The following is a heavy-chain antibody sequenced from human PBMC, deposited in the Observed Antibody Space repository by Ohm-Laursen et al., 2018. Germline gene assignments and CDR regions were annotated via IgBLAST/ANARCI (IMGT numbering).Heavy chain of an antibody. J-gene: IGHJ3*01. CDR3: ARTRNFQPYDV. CDR2: SRDKANSYTT. Sequence: GSLRLSCAASGFTFDDFAMHWVRQAPGEGLELVARSRDKANSYTTAYVASVKGRFSISRDDSENSLYLQMNSLKTEDTAVYYCARTRNFQPYDVWGQGTMVIVSS. D-gene: IGHD2/OR15-2a*01. CDR1: GFTFDDFA. V-gene: IGHV3-72*01.